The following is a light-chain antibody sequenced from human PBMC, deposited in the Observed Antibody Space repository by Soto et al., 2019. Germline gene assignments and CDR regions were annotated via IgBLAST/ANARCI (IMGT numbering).Light chain of an antibody. CDR2: ANS. J-gene: IGLJ2*01. CDR3: QSYDSSLSNVV. CDR1: SSNIGAGYD. Sequence: QSVLTQSPSVSGAPGQRVTISCTGSSSNIGAGYDVHWYQQLPGTAPKLLIYANSNRPLGVPDRFSGSKSVTSASLAITGLQAEDETDYYCQSYDSSLSNVVFGGGTKLTVL. V-gene: IGLV1-40*01.